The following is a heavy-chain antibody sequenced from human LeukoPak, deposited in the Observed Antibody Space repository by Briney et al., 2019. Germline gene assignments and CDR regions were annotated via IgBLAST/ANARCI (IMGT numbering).Heavy chain of an antibody. CDR3: VRDILTGWAFDI. Sequence: GGSLRLSCEGSGFTISTYSMNWVRQAPGKGLEWVSYISSSSNTIYYADSVKGRFTISRDNAKNSLYLQMNSLRAEDTAVYYCVRDILTGWAFDIWGQGTMVTVSS. D-gene: IGHD3-9*01. CDR2: ISSSSNTI. V-gene: IGHV3-48*01. J-gene: IGHJ3*02. CDR1: GFTISTYS.